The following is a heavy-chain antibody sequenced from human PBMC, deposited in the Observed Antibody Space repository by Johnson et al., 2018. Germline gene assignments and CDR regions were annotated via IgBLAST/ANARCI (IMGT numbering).Heavy chain of an antibody. J-gene: IGHJ6*02. Sequence: VQLVESGGGVVQPGRSLRLSCAASGFTFSSHDMHWVRQAPGKGLEWVAVISYEDGSTKSYVDSVKGRFPISRDNSKNTLYLQMNRLGAEVSAVYYFRRRRNYSLGRDVWGQVTTVTVSS. V-gene: IGHV3-30*03. CDR3: RRRRNYSLGRDV. D-gene: IGHD1-7*01. CDR2: ISYEDGSTK. CDR1: GFTFSSHD.